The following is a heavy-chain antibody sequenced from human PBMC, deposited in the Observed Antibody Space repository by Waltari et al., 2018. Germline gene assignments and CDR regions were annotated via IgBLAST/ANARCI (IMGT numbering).Heavy chain of an antibody. Sequence: EVQLVESGGGLVEPGGSLRLSCAASGLAVSIHTMTWVRQAPGKGLEWVSSITSKSTYIHYADSVKGRFTISRDNAKNSLYLQMNSLKAEDTAFYYCARDPGNPIDWYFDLWGRGTLVTVSS. V-gene: IGHV3-21*06. CDR3: ARDPGNPIDWYFDL. CDR2: ITSKSTYI. CDR1: GLAVSIHT. J-gene: IGHJ2*01.